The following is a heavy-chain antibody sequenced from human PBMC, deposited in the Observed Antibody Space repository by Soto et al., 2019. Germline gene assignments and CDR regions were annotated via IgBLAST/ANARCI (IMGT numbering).Heavy chain of an antibody. J-gene: IGHJ6*02. CDR3: ARDRGGSTDGYYYYGMDV. Sequence: GGSLRLSCAASGFTFSSYWMHWVRQAPGKGLVWVSRINSAGCSTSYADSVKGRFTISRDKAKTTLYLQMNSLRAEYTAVYYCARDRGGSTDGYYYYGMDVWGQGTTVTVSS. V-gene: IGHV3-74*01. D-gene: IGHD2-2*01. CDR2: INSAGCST. CDR1: GFTFSSYW.